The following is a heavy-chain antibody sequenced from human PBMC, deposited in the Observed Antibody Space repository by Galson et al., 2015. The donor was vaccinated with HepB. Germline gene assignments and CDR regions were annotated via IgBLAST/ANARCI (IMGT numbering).Heavy chain of an antibody. V-gene: IGHV4-39*01. CDR1: GGSISSSSFY. CDR3: ATDDCDYSGCNSIDY. Sequence: SETLSLTCTVSGGSISSSSFYWGWIRQPPGKGLEWIASIHYSGSTYYNPSLKSRVTISVDTSKNQFSLKLSSVTAADTALYYCATDDCDYSGCNSIDYWGQGALVTVSS. D-gene: IGHD5-12*01. CDR2: IHYSGST. J-gene: IGHJ4*02.